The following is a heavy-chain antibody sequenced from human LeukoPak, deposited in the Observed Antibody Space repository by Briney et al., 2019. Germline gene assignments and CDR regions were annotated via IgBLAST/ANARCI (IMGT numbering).Heavy chain of an antibody. V-gene: IGHV4-39*07. D-gene: IGHD5-18*01. CDR2: IYNSGST. Sequence: PSETLSLTCTVSGGSISSSGYYWGWIRQPPGKGLEWIGSIYNSGSTYYNPSLKSRVTISVDTSKNQFSLKLSSVTAADTAVYYCARGRPPYSYGSRTHYYFDYWGQGTLVTVSS. CDR1: GGSISSSGYY. CDR3: ARGRPPYSYGSRTHYYFDY. J-gene: IGHJ4*02.